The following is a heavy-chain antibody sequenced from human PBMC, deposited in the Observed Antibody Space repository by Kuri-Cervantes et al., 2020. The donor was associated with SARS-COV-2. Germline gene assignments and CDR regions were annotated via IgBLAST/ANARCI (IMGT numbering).Heavy chain of an antibody. CDR3: ARGRGIAAAGTGSPAPGYFDL. D-gene: IGHD6-13*01. V-gene: IGHV4-34*01. Sequence: SETLSLTCAVYGESFIGYYWSWVRQPPGKGLEWTGEINHSGSTNYNPSLKSRVTISVDTSKNQFSLKLSSVTAADTAVYYCARGRGIAAAGTGSPAPGYFDLWGRGTLVTVSS. CDR2: INHSGST. CDR1: GESFIGYY. J-gene: IGHJ2*01.